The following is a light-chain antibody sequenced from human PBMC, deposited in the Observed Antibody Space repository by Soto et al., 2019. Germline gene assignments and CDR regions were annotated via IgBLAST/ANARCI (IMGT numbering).Light chain of an antibody. Sequence: EIVLTQSPGTLSLSPGERATLSCRASQSVTSSYLAWYQQKPGQAPRLLIYGASNRATGIPDRFRGSGSGTAFTLTTSRLEPEDFAVYYCQQYAGSPRTFGQGTKVEIK. CDR3: QQYAGSPRT. CDR1: QSVTSSY. J-gene: IGKJ1*01. V-gene: IGKV3-20*01. CDR2: GAS.